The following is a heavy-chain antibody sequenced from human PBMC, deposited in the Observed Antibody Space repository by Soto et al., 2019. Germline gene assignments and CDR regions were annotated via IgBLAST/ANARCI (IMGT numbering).Heavy chain of an antibody. CDR3: AGGDYYHSSGYYFYYYTMDV. V-gene: IGHV4-39*01. CDR1: GGSISSSSYY. Sequence: QLHLQESGPGLVKPSETLSLTCTVSGGSISSSSYYWGWIRQPPGKGLEWIGNVYYGGSTYYNPSLKSRVTISVESSKSQFSLKLSSVTAADTAVYYCAGGDYYHSSGYYFYYYTMDVWGQGTTDTVSS. D-gene: IGHD3-22*01. CDR2: VYYGGST. J-gene: IGHJ6*02.